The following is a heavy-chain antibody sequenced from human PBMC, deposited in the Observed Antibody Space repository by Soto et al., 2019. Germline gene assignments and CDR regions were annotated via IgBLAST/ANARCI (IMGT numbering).Heavy chain of an antibody. CDR2: ISYDGSNK. D-gene: IGHD2-2*01. CDR3: AKDRRPFCISTSCYEHDY. CDR1: GFTFSSYG. V-gene: IGHV3-30*18. Sequence: PGGSLRLSCAASGFTFSSYGMHWVRQAPGKGLEWVAVISYDGSNKYYADSVKGRFTISRDNSKNTLYLQMNSLRAEDTAVYYCAKDRRPFCISTSCYEHDYWGQGTLVTVSS. J-gene: IGHJ4*02.